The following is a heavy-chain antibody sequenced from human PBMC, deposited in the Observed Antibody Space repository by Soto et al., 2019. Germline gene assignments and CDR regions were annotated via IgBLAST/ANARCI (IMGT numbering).Heavy chain of an antibody. CDR1: GFTFSSYW. D-gene: IGHD3-16*01. J-gene: IGHJ4*02. CDR2: IKEDGSEK. CDR3: ARGAGIGAW. V-gene: IGHV3-7*04. Sequence: EVQLVESGGDLVQPGGSLRLSCAASGFTFSSYWMSWVRQSPGKGREWLAHIKEDGSEKYYVDSVKGLFTISRDNAKSSLYLQVNGRGAEDTAVYYCARGAGIGAWWGQGTLVTVSS.